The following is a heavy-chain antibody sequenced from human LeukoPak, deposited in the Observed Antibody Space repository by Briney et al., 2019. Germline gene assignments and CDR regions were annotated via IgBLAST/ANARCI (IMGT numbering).Heavy chain of an antibody. D-gene: IGHD6-6*01. V-gene: IGHV3-23*01. Sequence: GSLRLSCAASGFTFSRYAMSWVRQAPGKGLEWVSAITDSGGDTFHADSVKGRLTISRDNSKNALYLQMNSLGVEDTAVYYCVKGSSSSRPYYFDYWGQGTLVTVSS. CDR1: GFTFSRYA. J-gene: IGHJ4*02. CDR3: VKGSSSSRPYYFDY. CDR2: ITDSGGDT.